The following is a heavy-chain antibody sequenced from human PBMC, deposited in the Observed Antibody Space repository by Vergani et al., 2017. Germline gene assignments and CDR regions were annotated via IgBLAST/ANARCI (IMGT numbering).Heavy chain of an antibody. CDR3: TTAWGLYYLHGEYFQY. Sequence: EVQLVESGGGLVQPGGSLRLSCAASGFTFSSYAMHWVRQAPGKGLEYVSAISSNGGSTYYANSVKGRFTISRDNSKNTLFLQMNSLKDEDTAVYYCTTAWGLYYLHGEYFQYWGRGTLVSVSS. V-gene: IGHV3-64*01. CDR1: GFTFSSYA. D-gene: IGHD3-10*01. CDR2: ISSNGGST. J-gene: IGHJ1*01.